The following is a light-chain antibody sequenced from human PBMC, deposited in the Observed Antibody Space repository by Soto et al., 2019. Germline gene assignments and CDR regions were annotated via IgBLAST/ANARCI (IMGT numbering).Light chain of an antibody. CDR1: QSVSSN. CDR2: GAS. J-gene: IGKJ1*01. V-gene: IGKV3-15*01. Sequence: EIVMTQSPATLSVSPGERATLSCRASQSVSSNLAWYQQKPGQAPRLLIYGASTRATGIPARFSGSGSGTDLTLTIRSLQSEDFEVYYCQQYNSWPPTFGQGTKVDIK. CDR3: QQYNSWPPT.